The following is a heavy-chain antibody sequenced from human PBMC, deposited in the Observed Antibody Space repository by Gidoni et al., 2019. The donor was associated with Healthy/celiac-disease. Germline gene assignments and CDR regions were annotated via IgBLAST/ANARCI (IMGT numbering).Heavy chain of an antibody. J-gene: IGHJ4*02. CDR3: ARQGGIIDY. CDR1: GGSCSGYY. CDR2: INHSGST. V-gene: IGHV4-34*01. Sequence: QVQLQQGGAGRVKPAETLALTCAVDGGSCSGYYWRWVRQPPGKGLEWIGEINHSGSTYYNPSLKSRVTISVDTSKNQFSLKLSSVTAADTAVYYCARQGGIIDYWGQGTLVTVSS. D-gene: IGHD3-10*01.